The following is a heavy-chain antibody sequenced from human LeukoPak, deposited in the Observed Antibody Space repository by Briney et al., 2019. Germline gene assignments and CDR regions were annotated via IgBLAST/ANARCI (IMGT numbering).Heavy chain of an antibody. CDR1: GFTFSSYW. J-gene: IGHJ4*02. V-gene: IGHV3-23*01. Sequence: QPGGSLRLSCTASGFTFSSYWMSWVRQAPGKGLEWVSAISGSGGSTYYADSVKGRFTISRDNSKNTLYLQMNSLRAEDTAVYYCAKDRAYYYDSSGYLLGDYWGQGTLVTVSS. D-gene: IGHD3-22*01. CDR2: ISGSGGST. CDR3: AKDRAYYYDSSGYLLGDY.